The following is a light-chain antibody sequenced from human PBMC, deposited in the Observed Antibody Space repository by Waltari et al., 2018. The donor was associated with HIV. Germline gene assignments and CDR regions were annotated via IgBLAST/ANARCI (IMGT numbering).Light chain of an antibody. J-gene: IGKJ2*03. CDR2: WAS. CDR1: QSLLYSPKNKNY. V-gene: IGKV4-1*01. Sequence: DIVMTQSPDSLAVSLGERATINCKSSQSLLYSPKNKNYLAWYQQKPGQPPKLLIYWASTRESGVPDRFSGSGSGTDFTLTISSLQAEDVAVYYCQQYYSTQYSFGQGTKVEMK. CDR3: QQYYSTQYS.